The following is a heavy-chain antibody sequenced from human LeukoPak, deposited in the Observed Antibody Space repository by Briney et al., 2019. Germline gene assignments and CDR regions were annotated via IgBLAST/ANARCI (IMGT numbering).Heavy chain of an antibody. CDR1: GFTFTTYW. D-gene: IGHD4-17*01. CDR2: INQDGTEK. Sequence: AGESLRLSCAASGFTFTTYWMSWVRQAPGKGLEWVANINQDGTEKYYVDSVKGRFTISRDNAKNSLDLQMNSLRVEDTAVYYCARDYSTVTTFFDYWGQGTLVTVSS. V-gene: IGHV3-7*01. J-gene: IGHJ4*02. CDR3: ARDYSTVTTFFDY.